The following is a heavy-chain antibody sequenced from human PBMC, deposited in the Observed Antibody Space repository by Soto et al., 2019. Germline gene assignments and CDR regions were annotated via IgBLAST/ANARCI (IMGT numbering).Heavy chain of an antibody. CDR3: TKYTYTSRYSYFGMDV. CDR2: IRSKAYGETT. D-gene: IGHD2-2*01. V-gene: IGHV3-49*03. Sequence: GGSLRLSCTGSGFTFGDYAISWSRQAPGKGLEWVGVIRSKAYGETTDYAASVKGRFTILRDDSKSIAYLQMNSLKSEDTGVYYCTKYTYTSRYSYFGMDVWGHGTTVTVS. J-gene: IGHJ6*02. CDR1: GFTFGDYA.